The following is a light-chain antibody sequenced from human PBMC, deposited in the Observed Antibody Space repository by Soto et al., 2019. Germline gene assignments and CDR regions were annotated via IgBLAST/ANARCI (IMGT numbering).Light chain of an antibody. CDR3: CSYAGSGTFV. J-gene: IGLJ1*01. V-gene: IGLV2-23*01. CDR2: EGS. CDR1: SSDVGASNY. Sequence: QSALTQPASVSGSPGQSITISCTGTSSDVGASNYVSWYQQHPGKAPQVMIYEGSKRPSGVSSRFSGSKSGNTASLTISGLQAEDEADYYCCSYAGSGTFVFGSGTKLTVL.